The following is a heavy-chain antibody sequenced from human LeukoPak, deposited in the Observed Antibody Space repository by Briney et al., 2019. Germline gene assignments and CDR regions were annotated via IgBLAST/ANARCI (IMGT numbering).Heavy chain of an antibody. CDR1: GGSISSGGYY. D-gene: IGHD1-26*01. Sequence: SETLSLTCTVSGGSISSGGYYWSWIRQHPGKGLEWIGYIYYSGSTYYNPSLKSRVTISVDTSKNQFSPKLSSVTAADTAVYYCARSGWELLYDYWGQGTLVTVSS. J-gene: IGHJ4*02. CDR3: ARSGWELLYDY. CDR2: IYYSGST. V-gene: IGHV4-31*03.